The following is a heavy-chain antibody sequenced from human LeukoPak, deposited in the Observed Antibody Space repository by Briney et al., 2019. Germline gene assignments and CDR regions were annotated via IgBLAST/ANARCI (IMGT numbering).Heavy chain of an antibody. V-gene: IGHV3-74*01. CDR2: INVDGTST. D-gene: IGHD1-26*01. CDR1: GFSFSTYW. Sequence: PGGSLRLSCAASGFSFSTYWMHWVRQAPGKGLVWVSRINVDGTSTSYADSVKDQFTISRDNAKNTLYLQMNSLRAEDTAMYYCAREGSGSLDYWGQGTLVTVSS. J-gene: IGHJ4*02. CDR3: AREGSGSLDY.